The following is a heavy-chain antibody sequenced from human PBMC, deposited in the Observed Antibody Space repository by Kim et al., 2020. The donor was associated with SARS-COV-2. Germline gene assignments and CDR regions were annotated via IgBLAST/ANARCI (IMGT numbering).Heavy chain of an antibody. CDR3: AXXXSGXXSDXXXFD. J-gene: IGHJ4*01. V-gene: IGHV1-24*01. CDR2: FXPEDGET. CDR1: GYTLTELS. D-gene: IGHD1-26*01. Sequence: ASVKVSCKVSGYTLTELSMHWVRQAPGKGLEXXGGFXPEDGETIYAQKFQGRVTXXXDTXXDTXXXELXXLRSXXTAVXXCAXXXSGXXSDXXXFD.